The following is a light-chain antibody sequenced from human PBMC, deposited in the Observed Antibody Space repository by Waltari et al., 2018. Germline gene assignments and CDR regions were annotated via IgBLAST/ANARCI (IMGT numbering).Light chain of an antibody. V-gene: IGKV2D-29*01. CDR3: MQNIQIPLT. Sequence: DIVMTQTPLSLSVTPGQPASISCKSSQSLLHSDGKTYLYWYLQKPGQPPQLLIYEVPDRFSGGTDRSSGDWSGTDLILKISRVGAEGVGVYYCMQNIQIPLTFVGGTKVEI. CDR2: EVP. J-gene: IGKJ4*01. CDR1: QSLLHSDGKTY.